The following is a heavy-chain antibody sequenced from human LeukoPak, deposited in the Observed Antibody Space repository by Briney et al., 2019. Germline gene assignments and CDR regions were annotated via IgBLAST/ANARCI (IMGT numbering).Heavy chain of an antibody. CDR3: ARGGLPRENWFDP. CDR1: DGSISTYY. V-gene: IGHV4-4*07. J-gene: IGHJ5*02. D-gene: IGHD3/OR15-3a*01. CDR2: IYTTGST. Sequence: SETLSLTCTVSDGSISTYYWSWIRQPAGKGLEWIGRIYTTGSTNYNPSLKSRVTMSVDTSKNQFSLKLTFVTAADTAVYYCARGGLPRENWFDPWGQGTLVTVSS.